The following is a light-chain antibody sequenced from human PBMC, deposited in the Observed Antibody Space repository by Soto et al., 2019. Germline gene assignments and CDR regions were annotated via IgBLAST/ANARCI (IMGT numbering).Light chain of an antibody. CDR1: QSISSY. CDR2: AAS. J-gene: IGKJ3*01. CDR3: QQTYRLGIFA. V-gene: IGKV1-39*01. Sequence: DIQMTQSPSSLSASVGDRFTITCLSSQSISSYLNWYQQKPGKAPNLLIYAASTLQTGVPSRFSGNGSGTDFALTISSLRPEDFATYYCQQTYRLGIFAFGPGTKVDIK.